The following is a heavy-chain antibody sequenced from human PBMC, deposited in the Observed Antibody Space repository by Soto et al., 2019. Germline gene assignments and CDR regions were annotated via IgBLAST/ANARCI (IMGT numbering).Heavy chain of an antibody. Sequence: EVQLLESGGGLVQPGGSLRLSCAASGFTFRSYAMSWVRQAPGKGLEWVSAISGSGGRTYYADYVKGRFTISRDNSKKKMYLQMNSLRAEDTAVYYGAKDGGYAYYDSSGYYFGYWGQGTLVTVSS. CDR3: AKDGGYAYYDSSGYYFGY. D-gene: IGHD3-22*01. CDR1: GFTFRSYA. V-gene: IGHV3-23*01. J-gene: IGHJ4*02. CDR2: ISGSGGRT.